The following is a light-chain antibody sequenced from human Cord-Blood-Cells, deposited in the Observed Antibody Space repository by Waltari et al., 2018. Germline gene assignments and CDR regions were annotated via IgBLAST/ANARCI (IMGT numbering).Light chain of an antibody. V-gene: IGLV2-14*03. CDR2: DVS. CDR3: SSYTSSSTYV. CDR1: SSDVGGYKY. Sequence: QSALTQPASVSGSPGQSITIPCTGTSSDVGGYKYVSWYQQHPGQAPKLMMYDVSTRPSGVSNRFAGSKSGNTASLTISGLQAEDEADYYCSSYTSSSTYVFGTGTKVTVL. J-gene: IGLJ1*01.